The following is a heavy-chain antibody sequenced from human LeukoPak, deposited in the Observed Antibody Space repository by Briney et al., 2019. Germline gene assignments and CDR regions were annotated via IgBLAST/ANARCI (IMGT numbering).Heavy chain of an antibody. D-gene: IGHD2-15*01. V-gene: IGHV4-39*01. CDR2: IYYSGST. CDR1: GGSISSSSYY. Sequence: SETLSLTCTVSGGSISSSSYYWGWIRQPPGKGLEWIGSIYYSGSTYYNPSLKSRVTISVDTSKNQFSLKLSSVTAADTAVYYCARVAGYCSGGSCYSAWFDPWGQGTLVTVSS. CDR3: ARVAGYCSGGSCYSAWFDP. J-gene: IGHJ5*02.